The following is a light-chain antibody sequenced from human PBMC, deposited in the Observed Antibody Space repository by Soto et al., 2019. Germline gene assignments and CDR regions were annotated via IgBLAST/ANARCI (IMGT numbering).Light chain of an antibody. CDR2: DVS. CDR1: SSDVAAYDY. CDR3: SSYQSSTTLYV. V-gene: IGLV2-14*01. J-gene: IGLJ1*01. Sequence: QSALTQPASVSGSPGQSITISCTGTSSDVAAYDYVSWYQQHTGKAPKLMIYDVSSRPSGVSSRFSGSKSGNTASLTISGLQAEDEADYFCSSYQSSTTLYVFGTGTKLTVL.